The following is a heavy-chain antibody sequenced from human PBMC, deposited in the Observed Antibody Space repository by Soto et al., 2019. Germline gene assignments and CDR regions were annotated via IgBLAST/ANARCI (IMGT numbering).Heavy chain of an antibody. J-gene: IGHJ4*02. D-gene: IGHD1-26*01. Sequence: EVQLVESGGGLVQPGGSLRLSCAASGFRFSDYYMDWVRQLPAMGLEWVGRTRNKANSYAAEYAPSVRGRFTISRHDSEDSMFLQLNSLKSEDTAVYYCARDTGGSYDFWGQGALVTVSS. CDR2: TRNKANSYAA. CDR1: GFRFSDYY. V-gene: IGHV3-72*01. CDR3: ARDTGGSYDF.